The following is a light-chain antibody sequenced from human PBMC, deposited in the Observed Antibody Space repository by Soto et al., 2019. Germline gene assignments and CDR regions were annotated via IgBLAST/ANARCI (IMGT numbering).Light chain of an antibody. V-gene: IGLV2-14*01. J-gene: IGLJ1*01. CDR3: SSYTGGNPSYV. Sequence: QSVLIQPASVSGSPGQSITISCSGTSSDVGGYDYVSWYQQHPGKAPKLMIYEVTIRPSGVSDRFSGSKSGNTASLTVSGLQAEDEADYYCSSYTGGNPSYVFGTGTKVTVL. CDR1: SSDVGGYDY. CDR2: EVT.